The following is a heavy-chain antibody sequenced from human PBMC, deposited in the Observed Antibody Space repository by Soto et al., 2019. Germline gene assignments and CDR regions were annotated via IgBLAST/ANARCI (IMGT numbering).Heavy chain of an antibody. CDR3: ARRYGYAFDI. Sequence: SETLSLTCTVSSGSISSADYYWSWIRQPPGKGLEWIGYIYYTGSANYNPSLKSRVTISVDTSKNQFSLKLSSVTAADTAVYYCARRYGYAFDIWGQGTMVTVSS. CDR1: SGSISSADYY. CDR2: IYYTGSA. D-gene: IGHD4-17*01. J-gene: IGHJ3*02. V-gene: IGHV4-61*08.